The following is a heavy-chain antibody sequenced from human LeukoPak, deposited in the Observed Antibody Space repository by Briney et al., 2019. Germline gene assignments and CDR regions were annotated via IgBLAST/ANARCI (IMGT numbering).Heavy chain of an antibody. CDR1: GYTFTNYA. CDR3: ARGGGARGGWFDP. V-gene: IGHV1-18*01. CDR2: IRAYDGNR. Sequence: ASVKVSCKASGYTFTNYAITWVRQPPGQGLEWMGWIRAYDGNRNYAQKFQGRVTMTTDTSTSTAYMELRSLRSDDTAVYYCARGGGARGGWFDPWGQGTLVTVSS. J-gene: IGHJ5*02. D-gene: IGHD3-16*01.